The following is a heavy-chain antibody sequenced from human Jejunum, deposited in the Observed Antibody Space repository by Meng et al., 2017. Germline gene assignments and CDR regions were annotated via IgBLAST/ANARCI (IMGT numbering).Heavy chain of an antibody. J-gene: IGHJ4*02. CDR3: ARDPRTNWASRYFDY. CDR2: ISHRGST. V-gene: IGHV4-4*02. D-gene: IGHD7-27*01. CDR1: AGSVTSGTW. Sequence: SETLSLTCAVSAGSVTSGTWWSWVRQSPGPGLEWIGEISHRGSTTYNPSLKSRVTISLDKSKNQFSLTLDSLTAADAAVYYCARDPRTNWASRYFDYWGQGTLVTVSS.